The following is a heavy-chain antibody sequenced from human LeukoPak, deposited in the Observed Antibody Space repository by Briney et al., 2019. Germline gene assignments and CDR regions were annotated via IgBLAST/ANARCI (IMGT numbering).Heavy chain of an antibody. Sequence: PGGSLRLSCTASGFTFGDHAMSWVRQAPGKGLEWVSYISSSGSTIYYADSVKGRFTISRDNAKNSLYLQMNSLRAEDTAVYYCARAEGRLHTIFGVANWGYYYGMDAWGQGTTVTVSS. CDR3: ARAEGRLHTIFGVANWGYYYGMDA. V-gene: IGHV3-48*03. J-gene: IGHJ6*02. D-gene: IGHD3-3*01. CDR1: GFTFGDHA. CDR2: ISSSGSTI.